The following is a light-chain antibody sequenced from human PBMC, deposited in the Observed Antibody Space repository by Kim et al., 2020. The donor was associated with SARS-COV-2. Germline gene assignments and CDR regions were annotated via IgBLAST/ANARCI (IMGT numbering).Light chain of an antibody. Sequence: ELTQPPSAPGTPGQRVTISCSGSSSNIGSNYVYWYQQLPGTAPKLLIYRNNQRPSGVPDRFSGSKSGTSASLAISGLRSEDEADYYCAAWDDSLSGPVFGGGTKLTVL. CDR1: SSNIGSNY. V-gene: IGLV1-47*01. CDR2: RNN. J-gene: IGLJ2*01. CDR3: AAWDDSLSGPV.